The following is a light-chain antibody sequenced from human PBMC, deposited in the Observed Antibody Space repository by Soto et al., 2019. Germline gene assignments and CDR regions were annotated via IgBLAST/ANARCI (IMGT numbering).Light chain of an antibody. CDR1: QGISSY. Sequence: AIRMTQSPSSFSASTGDRVTITCRASQGISSYLAWYQQKPGKAPKLLIYTASTLQSGVPSRFSGSGSVTDFTLTISCLQSEDFATYYCQQYYNYPLTFGGGTKVEIK. V-gene: IGKV1-8*01. CDR3: QQYYNYPLT. J-gene: IGKJ4*01. CDR2: TAS.